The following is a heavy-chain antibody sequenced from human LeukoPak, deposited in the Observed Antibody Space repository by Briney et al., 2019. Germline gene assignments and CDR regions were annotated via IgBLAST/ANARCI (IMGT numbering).Heavy chain of an antibody. CDR2: ITGSGDGT. CDR3: VKGFVHPTYYFDY. V-gene: IGHV3-23*01. CDR1: GFIFNNYA. D-gene: IGHD3-10*01. J-gene: IGHJ4*02. Sequence: GGSLRLSCAASGFIFNNYAMIWVRQAPGKRLEWVSSITGSGDGTYYADSVRGRFTISRDNSENTLYLQLNSLRAEDTAVYFCVKGFVHPTYYFDYWGQGTLVTVSS.